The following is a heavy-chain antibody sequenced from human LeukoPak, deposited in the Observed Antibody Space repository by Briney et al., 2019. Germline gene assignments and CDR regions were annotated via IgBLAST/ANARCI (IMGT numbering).Heavy chain of an antibody. D-gene: IGHD6-13*01. V-gene: IGHV3-7*03. CDR2: IKQDGSEK. J-gene: IGHJ4*02. CDR1: GLIFSNYW. CDR3: ARARWYSSSWYFDH. Sequence: GGSLRLSCAASGLIFSNYWMSWVRQAPGKGLEWVANIKQDGSEKYYVDSVKGRFTISRDNAKNSLYLQMNSLRAEDTAVYYCARARWYSSSWYFDHWGQGILVTVSS.